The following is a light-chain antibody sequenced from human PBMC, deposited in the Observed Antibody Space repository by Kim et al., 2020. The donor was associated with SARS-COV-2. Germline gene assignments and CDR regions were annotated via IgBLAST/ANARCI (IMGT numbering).Light chain of an antibody. CDR1: SGHSSYA. V-gene: IGLV4-69*01. Sequence: ALVKLTCTLSSGHSSYAIAWHQQHPEKGPRYLMKVNSDGSHRKGDGIPDRFSGSSSGAERYLTISSLQSEDEADYYCQTWDTGSWVFGGGTQLTVL. J-gene: IGLJ3*02. CDR3: QTWDTGSWV. CDR2: VNSDGSH.